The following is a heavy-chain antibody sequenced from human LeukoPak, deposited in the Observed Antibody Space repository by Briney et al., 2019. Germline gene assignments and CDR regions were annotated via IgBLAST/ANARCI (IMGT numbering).Heavy chain of an antibody. J-gene: IGHJ4*02. D-gene: IGHD3/OR15-3a*01. CDR3: TAGTGRSDFDY. Sequence: KPGGSLRLPCAASGFTFSNAWMSWVRQAPGRGLEWVGRIKRKGDDGTIDYAAPVKGRLSISRDDSKNTLYLQMNSLKSEDTAVYYCTAGTGRSDFDYWGQGTLVTVSS. V-gene: IGHV3-15*01. CDR2: IKRKGDDGTI. CDR1: GFTFSNAW.